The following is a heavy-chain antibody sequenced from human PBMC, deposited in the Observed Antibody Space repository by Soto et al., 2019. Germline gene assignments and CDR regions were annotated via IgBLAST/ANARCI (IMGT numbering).Heavy chain of an antibody. CDR2: IYYSGNT. Sequence: SETLSLTCTVSGVSISDYYWSWIRQPPGKGLEWIGYIYYSGNTNYNPSLRSRVTISEDTSKNRFSLRLSSVTTADTAVYYCARDREYYDSSGLYFDYWGQGTLVTVSS. V-gene: IGHV4-59*01. CDR1: GVSISDYY. CDR3: ARDREYYDSSGLYFDY. J-gene: IGHJ4*02. D-gene: IGHD3-22*01.